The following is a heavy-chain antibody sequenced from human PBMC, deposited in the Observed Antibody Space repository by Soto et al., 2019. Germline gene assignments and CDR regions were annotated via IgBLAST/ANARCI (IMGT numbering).Heavy chain of an antibody. Sequence: GGSLRLSCAASGFTFSSYWMSWVRQAPGKGLEWVANIKQDGSEKYYVDSVKGRFTISRDNAKNSLYLQMNSLRAEDTAVYYCAREWSAAGTKYYYYYGMDVWGQGTTVTVSS. CDR3: AREWSAAGTKYYYYYGMDV. D-gene: IGHD6-13*01. J-gene: IGHJ6*02. CDR2: IKQDGSEK. CDR1: GFTFSSYW. V-gene: IGHV3-7*01.